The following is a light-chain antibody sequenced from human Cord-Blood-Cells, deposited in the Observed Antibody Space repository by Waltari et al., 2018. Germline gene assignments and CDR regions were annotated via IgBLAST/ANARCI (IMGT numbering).Light chain of an antibody. J-gene: IGKJ3*01. CDR3: QQYGSSPFT. V-gene: IGKV3-20*01. CDR1: QSVSSSY. CDR2: GAS. Sequence: EILLPQATGHLSLPPGERGNLPCRASQSVSSSYFAWYQQKPGQAPRLLIYGASSRATGIPDRFSGSGSGTDFTLTISRLEPEDFAVYYCQQYGSSPFTFGPGTKVDIK.